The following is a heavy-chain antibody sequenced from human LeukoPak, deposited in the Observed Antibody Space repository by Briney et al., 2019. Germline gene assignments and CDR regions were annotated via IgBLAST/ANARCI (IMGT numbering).Heavy chain of an antibody. D-gene: IGHD2-15*01. CDR3: ARRDIVGTLGV. CDR2: INSDGSSP. Sequence: GGSLRLSCAASGFTFSTYWMHWVRQAPGKGLVWVSCINSDGSSPSYADSVKGRFTISRDNSRNTLYLHMNSLRAEDTAVYYCARRDIVGTLGVWGQGTTVTVSS. CDR1: GFTFSTYW. J-gene: IGHJ6*02. V-gene: IGHV3-74*01.